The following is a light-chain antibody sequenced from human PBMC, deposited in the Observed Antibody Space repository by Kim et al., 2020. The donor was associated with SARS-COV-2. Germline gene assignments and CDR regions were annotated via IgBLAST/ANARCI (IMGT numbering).Light chain of an antibody. CDR1: SSDVGGYNY. V-gene: IGLV2-14*03. CDR3: SSYTSSSTWV. CDR2: DVS. J-gene: IGLJ3*02. Sequence: GQSITISCTGTSSDVGGYNYVSWYQHHPGKAPNLMIYDVSKRPSGVSNRFSGSKSGNTASLTISGPQAEDAANYYCSSYTSSSTWVFGGGTQLTVL.